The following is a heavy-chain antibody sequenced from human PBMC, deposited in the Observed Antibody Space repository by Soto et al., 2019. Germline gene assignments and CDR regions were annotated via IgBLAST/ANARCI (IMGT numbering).Heavy chain of an antibody. CDR2: IVVGSGNT. CDR1: GFTFTSSA. V-gene: IGHV1-58*02. Sequence: SVKVSCKASGFTFTSSAMQWVRQARGQRLEWIGWIVVGSGNTNYAQKFQERVTITRDMSTSTAYMELSSLRSADTAVYYCAAHLDLLLWFGEHMEGSFSFDYWGQGTLVTVSS. CDR3: AAHLDLLLWFGEHMEGSFSFDY. J-gene: IGHJ4*02. D-gene: IGHD3-10*01.